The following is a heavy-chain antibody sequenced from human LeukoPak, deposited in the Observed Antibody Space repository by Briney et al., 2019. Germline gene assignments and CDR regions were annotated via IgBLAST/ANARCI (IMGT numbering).Heavy chain of an antibody. D-gene: IGHD5-24*01. J-gene: IGHJ4*02. CDR1: GFTFDDYA. CDR2: ISWNSGSI. V-gene: IGHV3-9*01. CDR3: AKGGNGYNHDAPIDY. Sequence: AGGSLRLSCAASGFTFDDYAMHWVRQAPGKGLEWVSGISWNSGSIGYADSVKGRFTISRDNAKNSLYLQMNSLRAEDTALYYCAKGGNGYNHDAPIDYWGQGTLVTVSS.